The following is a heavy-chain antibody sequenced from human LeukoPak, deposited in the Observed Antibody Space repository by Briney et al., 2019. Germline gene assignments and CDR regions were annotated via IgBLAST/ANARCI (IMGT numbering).Heavy chain of an antibody. J-gene: IGHJ4*02. V-gene: IGHV3-21*04. CDR2: INSGNSNI. CDR1: GFTFNSYS. D-gene: IGHD2-21*01. CDR3: AKAPVTSCRGAYCYPFDS. Sequence: GGSLRLSCAASGFTFNSYSMNWVRQAPGKGLEWVSSINSGNSNIYYADSVKGRFTISRDNSKNTLYLQMNSLRAEDAAVYFCAKAPVTSCRGAYCYPFDSWGQGTLVTVSS.